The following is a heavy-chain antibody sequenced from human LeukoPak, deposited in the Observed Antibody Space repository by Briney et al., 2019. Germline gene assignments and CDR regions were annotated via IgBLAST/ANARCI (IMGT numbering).Heavy chain of an antibody. J-gene: IGHJ2*01. CDR3: ARRRVVVVAATVPSLKRYWYFDL. CDR2: IRYDGSDT. CDR1: GFTFSTSG. Sequence: PGGSLRLSCATSGFTFSTSGMHWVRQAPGKGLEWVAFIRYDGSDTYYADSVKGRFIISRDNSKNTLYLQTNSLRVEDTAVYYCARRRVVVVAATVPSLKRYWYFDLWGRGTLVTVSS. D-gene: IGHD2-15*01. V-gene: IGHV3-30*02.